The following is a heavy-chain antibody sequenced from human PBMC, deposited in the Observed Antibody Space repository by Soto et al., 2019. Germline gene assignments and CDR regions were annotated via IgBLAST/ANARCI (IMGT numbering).Heavy chain of an antibody. CDR1: GFTFSNYG. J-gene: IGHJ4*02. Sequence: QVQLVESGGGVVQPGRSLRLSCAASGFTFSNYGMHWVRQAPGKGLEWVAVISDDGSREYYVDSVKGRFTISKDNSGDTLYLQMTSLRVEDTGFYYCAEGGESGYSSSSNCCDYWGQGPLVTVSS. CDR2: ISDDGSRE. CDR3: AEGGESGYSSSSNCCDY. D-gene: IGHD5-12*01. V-gene: IGHV3-30*18.